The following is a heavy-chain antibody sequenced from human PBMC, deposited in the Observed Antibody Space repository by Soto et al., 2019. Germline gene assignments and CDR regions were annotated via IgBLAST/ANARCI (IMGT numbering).Heavy chain of an antibody. J-gene: IGHJ4*02. CDR3: VKRTMGVIFHHFDF. D-gene: IGHD3-10*01. CDR1: GFTFSSYA. V-gene: IGHV3-23*01. Sequence: PGGSLRLSCAASGFTFSSYAMSWVRQAPGKGLEWVSAISGSGGSAYYADSVKGRFTISRDNSKNTLYLQMNSLRAEDTAVYYCVKRTMGVIFHHFDFWDPGTLVPV. CDR2: ISGSGGSA.